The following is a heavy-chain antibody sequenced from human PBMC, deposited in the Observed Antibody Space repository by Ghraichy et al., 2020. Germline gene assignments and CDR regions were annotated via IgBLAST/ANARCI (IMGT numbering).Heavy chain of an antibody. V-gene: IGHV4-59*01. J-gene: IGHJ6*02. CDR1: GGSISSYY. CDR2: IYYSGST. D-gene: IGHD3-16*02. Sequence: SQTLSLTCTVSGGSISSYYWSWIRQPPGKGLEWIGYIYYSGSTNYNPSLKSRVTISVDTSKNQFSLKLSSVTAADTALYYCARGGLRLGELSFRPYYYYGMDVWGQGTTVTVSS. CDR3: ARGGLRLGELSFRPYYYYGMDV.